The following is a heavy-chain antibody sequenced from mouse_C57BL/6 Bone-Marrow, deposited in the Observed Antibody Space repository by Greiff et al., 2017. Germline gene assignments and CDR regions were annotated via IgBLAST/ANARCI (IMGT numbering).Heavy chain of an antibody. CDR3: TTVVHY. D-gene: IGHD1-1*01. Sequence: EVQLQQSGAELVRPGASVKLSCTASGFTFTDYYMHWVKQRPEQGLEWIGWIDPDNGDTDYASKFQGKATITVDTSSNTAYLQLSSLTSEDAAVYYCTTVVHYWGQGTTLTVSA. CDR1: GFTFTDYY. CDR2: IDPDNGDT. J-gene: IGHJ2*01. V-gene: IGHV14-4*01.